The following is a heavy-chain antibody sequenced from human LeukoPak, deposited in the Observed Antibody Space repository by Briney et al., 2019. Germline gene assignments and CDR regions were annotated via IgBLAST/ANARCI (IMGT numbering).Heavy chain of an antibody. CDR2: ISWDGATT. V-gene: IGHV3-43*01. J-gene: IGHJ4*02. CDR1: GFAFDDYT. Sequence: PGGSLRLSCAASGFAFDDYTMNWVRQAPGKGLEWVSLISWDGATTYYADSVKGRFTISRDNSKNSLFLQMTSLRNEDTGFYYCAKGILRFSVGGQGTLVTVSS. CDR3: AKGILRFSV. D-gene: IGHD3-3*01.